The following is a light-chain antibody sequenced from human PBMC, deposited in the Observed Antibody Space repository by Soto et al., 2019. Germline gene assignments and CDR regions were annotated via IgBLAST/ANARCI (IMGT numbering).Light chain of an antibody. CDR3: HQRQSWPRT. V-gene: IGKV3-11*01. Sequence: EIVLTQSPATLSLSPGERATLSCRASQSVSSYLAWYQQKPGQAPRLLIYQTSIRAAGIPARFSASGPGTDFTLTISDVQPEDFALYYCHQRQSWPRTLGQGTKVDIK. CDR2: QTS. CDR1: QSVSSY. J-gene: IGKJ1*01.